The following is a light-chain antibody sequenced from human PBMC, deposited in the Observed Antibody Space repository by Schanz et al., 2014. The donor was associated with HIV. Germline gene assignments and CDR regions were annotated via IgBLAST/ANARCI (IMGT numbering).Light chain of an antibody. CDR2: AAS. CDR3: QQFSEYPLT. CDR1: QSVSTW. Sequence: DIQMTQSPSTLSASVGDRISITCRASQSVSTWLAWYQQKPGKAPKLLIYAASSLQNGVPSRFSGSGSGTEFTLSISSLQPLDSATYYCQQFSEYPLTFGGGTKVEL. J-gene: IGKJ4*01. V-gene: IGKV1-5*01.